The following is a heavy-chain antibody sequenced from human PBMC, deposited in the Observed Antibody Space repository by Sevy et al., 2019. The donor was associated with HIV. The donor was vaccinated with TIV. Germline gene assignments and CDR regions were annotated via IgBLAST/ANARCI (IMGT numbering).Heavy chain of an antibody. V-gene: IGHV4-59*01. CDR2: IYYSGST. D-gene: IGHD3-22*01. CDR1: GGSISSYY. CDR3: ARVGDTSGYYDYYFDY. Sequence: SETLSLTCTVSGGSISSYYWSWIRQPPGKGLEWIGYIYYSGSTNYNPSLKSRLTISLDTSKNQFSLKLSSVTAADMAVYYCARVGDTSGYYDYYFDYWGQGTLVTVSS. J-gene: IGHJ4*02.